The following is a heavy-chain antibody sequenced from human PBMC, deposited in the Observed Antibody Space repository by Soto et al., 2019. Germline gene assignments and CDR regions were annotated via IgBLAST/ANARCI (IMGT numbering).Heavy chain of an antibody. D-gene: IGHD2-15*01. V-gene: IGHV1-69*02. J-gene: IGHJ4*02. CDR2: IIPILGIA. CDR1: GGTFSSYT. Sequence: SVKVSCKASGGTFSSYTISWVRQAPGQGLEWMGRIIPILGIANYAQKFQGRVTITADKSTSTAYMELSSLRSEDTAVYYCARGYCSGGSCYSLFDYWGQGTLVTVSS. CDR3: ARGYCSGGSCYSLFDY.